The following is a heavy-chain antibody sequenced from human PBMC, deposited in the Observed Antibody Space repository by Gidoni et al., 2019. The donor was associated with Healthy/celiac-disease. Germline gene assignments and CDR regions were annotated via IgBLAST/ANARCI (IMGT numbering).Heavy chain of an antibody. CDR1: GGSFSGYY. D-gene: IGHD6-19*01. CDR3: ARRIRGRAVAGKIDY. CDR2: INHSGST. Sequence: QVQLQQWGAGLLKPSETLSLTCAVYGGSFSGYYWSWIRQPPGKGLEWIGEINHSGSTNYNPSLKSRVTISVDTSKNQFSLKLSSVTAADTAVYYCARRIRGRAVAGKIDYWGQGTLVTVSS. J-gene: IGHJ4*02. V-gene: IGHV4-34*01.